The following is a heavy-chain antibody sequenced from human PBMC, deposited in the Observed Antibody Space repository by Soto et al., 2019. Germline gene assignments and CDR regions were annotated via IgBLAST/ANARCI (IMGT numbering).Heavy chain of an antibody. D-gene: IGHD2-15*01. CDR1: GGTFSSYA. V-gene: IGHV1-69*13. Sequence: ASVKVSCKASGGTFSSYAISWVRQAPGQGLEWMGGIIPIFGTANYAQKFQGRVTITADESTSTAYVELSSLRSEDTAVYYCARAVPDSSGGSAMAYWGQGTLVTVSS. CDR3: ARAVPDSSGGSAMAY. CDR2: IIPIFGTA. J-gene: IGHJ4*02.